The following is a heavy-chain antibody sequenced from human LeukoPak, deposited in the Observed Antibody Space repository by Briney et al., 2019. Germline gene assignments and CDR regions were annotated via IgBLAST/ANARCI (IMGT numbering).Heavy chain of an antibody. D-gene: IGHD6-19*01. CDR2: IYAGGTA. J-gene: IGHJ4*02. V-gene: IGHV4-61*02. CDR1: GGSISSEDYY. CDR3: TREPVP. Sequence: SETLSLTCTVSGGSISSEDYYWSWIRQPAGKGLEWIGRIYAGGTASYNPSLKSRVTMSADMSKNQLSLKLTSVTAADTAVYYCTREPVPWGQGTLVTVSS.